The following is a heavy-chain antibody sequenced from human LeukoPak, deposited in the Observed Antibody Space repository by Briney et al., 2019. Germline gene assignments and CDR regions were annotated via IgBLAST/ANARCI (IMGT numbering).Heavy chain of an antibody. CDR1: GFTFSNYG. CDR3: AKVRVGTAHFDY. Sequence: GRSLRLSCAASGFTFSNYGMHCVRQAPGKGLEWVVFISHDGSNNNYADSVKGRFTISRDNSKNTLYLQMNSLRPEDTAVYYCAKVRVGTAHFDYWGQGTLVTVSS. V-gene: IGHV3-30*18. D-gene: IGHD2-15*01. J-gene: IGHJ4*02. CDR2: ISHDGSNN.